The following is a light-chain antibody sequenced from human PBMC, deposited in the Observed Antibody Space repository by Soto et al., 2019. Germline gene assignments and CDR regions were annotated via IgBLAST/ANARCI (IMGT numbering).Light chain of an antibody. J-gene: IGKJ3*01. Sequence: DIQMTQSPSSVSASVGDRVTITCRASQDIHTWLAWFQQKLGKAPNLLIYGASTLQRGFPSRFSASGSGRDFTLTISSLQPEDFATYYCQQANSFPFAFGPGTKVDFK. CDR2: GAS. CDR3: QQANSFPFA. V-gene: IGKV1-12*02. CDR1: QDIHTW.